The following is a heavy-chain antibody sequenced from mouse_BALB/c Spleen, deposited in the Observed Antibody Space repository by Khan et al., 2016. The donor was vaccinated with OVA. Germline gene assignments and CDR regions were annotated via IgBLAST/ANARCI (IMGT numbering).Heavy chain of an antibody. D-gene: IGHD1-2*01. CDR2: IWGDGSS. CDR1: GFSLTGFG. V-gene: IGHV2-6-7*01. CDR3: TRELRLGGFAY. J-gene: IGHJ3*01. Sequence: QVQLKESGPGLVAPSQSLSITCTVSGFSLTGFGINWIRQPPGQGLEWLGMIWGDGSSDYNSALKSRLSISKDNSKSQVFLKMNSLQTDDTARYYCTRELRLGGFAYWGQGTLVTVSA.